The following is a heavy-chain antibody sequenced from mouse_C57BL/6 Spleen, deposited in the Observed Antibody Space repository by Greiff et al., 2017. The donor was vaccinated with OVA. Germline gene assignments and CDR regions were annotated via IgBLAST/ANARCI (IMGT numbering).Heavy chain of an antibody. CDR3: TSWDEDYAMDY. J-gene: IGHJ4*01. V-gene: IGHV1-5*01. CDR1: GYTFTSYW. D-gene: IGHD4-1*01. CDR2: IYPGNSDT. Sequence: VQLQQSGTVLARPGASVKMSCKTSGYTFTSYWMHWVKQRPGQGLEWIGAIYPGNSDTSYNQKFKGKAKLTAVTSASTAYMELSSLTKEDSAVYYCTSWDEDYAMDYWGQGTSVTVSS.